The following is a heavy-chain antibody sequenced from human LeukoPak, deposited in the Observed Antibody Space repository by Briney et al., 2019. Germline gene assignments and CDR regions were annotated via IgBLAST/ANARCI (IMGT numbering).Heavy chain of an antibody. V-gene: IGHV3-20*04. CDR1: GFTFDDYG. CDR3: ARNYGSGSYQYCFDY. J-gene: IGHJ4*02. CDR2: INWNGGST. Sequence: QTGGSLRLSCAASGFTFDDYGMSWVRQATGKGLEWVSGINWNGGSTGYADSVKGRFTISRDNAKNSLYLQMNSLRAEDTALYYCARNYGSGSYQYCFDYWGQGTLVTVSS. D-gene: IGHD3-10*01.